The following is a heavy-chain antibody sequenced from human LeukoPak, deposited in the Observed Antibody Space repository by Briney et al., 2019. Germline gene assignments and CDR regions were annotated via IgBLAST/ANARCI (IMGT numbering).Heavy chain of an antibody. Sequence: GGSLRLSCAASGITFSSHAMSWVRQAPGKGLEWVSDISGSGGSTYYADSVKGRFTVSRDNSKNTLFLQMNSLRAEDTAVYYCAKDGGLWVSAHWGDSWGRGTLVTVSS. CDR2: ISGSGGST. J-gene: IGHJ4*02. D-gene: IGHD7-27*01. V-gene: IGHV3-23*01. CDR1: GITFSSHA. CDR3: AKDGGLWVSAHWGDS.